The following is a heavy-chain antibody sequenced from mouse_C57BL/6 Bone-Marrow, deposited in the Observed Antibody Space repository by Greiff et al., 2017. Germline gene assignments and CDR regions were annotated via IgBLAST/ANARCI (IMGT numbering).Heavy chain of an antibody. V-gene: IGHV10-1*01. D-gene: IGHD1-1*01. CDR2: IRSKSNNYAT. CDR3: VRHGYYGSSYAAWCAY. J-gene: IGHJ3*01. Sequence: EVQGVASGGGLVQPKGSLKLSCAASGFSFNTYAMNWVRQAPGKGLEWVARIRSKSNNYATYYADSVKDRFTISRDDSESMLYLQMNNLKTEDTAMYYCVRHGYYGSSYAAWCAYWVQETLVTVSA. CDR1: GFSFNTYA.